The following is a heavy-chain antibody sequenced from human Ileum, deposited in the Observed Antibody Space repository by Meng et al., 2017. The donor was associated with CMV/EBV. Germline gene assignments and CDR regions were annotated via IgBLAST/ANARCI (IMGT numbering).Heavy chain of an antibody. Sequence: VQLVESGGGFVKLGGSLMLSCVASGFPFSTPATSWVRQAPGRGLEWVSSILGSDGSTYYADSVRGRFTISRDNSKNTVFLQLNSLRAGDTAVYYCAKVFYSGSGSYFDYWGQGTLVTVSS. CDR1: GFPFSTPA. D-gene: IGHD3-10*01. V-gene: IGHV3-23*04. CDR3: AKVFYSGSGSYFDY. CDR2: ILGSDGST. J-gene: IGHJ4*02.